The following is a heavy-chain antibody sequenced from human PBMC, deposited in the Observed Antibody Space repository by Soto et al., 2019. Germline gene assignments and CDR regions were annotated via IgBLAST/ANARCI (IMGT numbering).Heavy chain of an antibody. V-gene: IGHV4-30-4*01. J-gene: IGHJ4*02. CDR3: ARAPEEVLWFGESTYYFDY. Sequence: SETLPLTCTVSGGSISSGDYYWSWIRQPPGKGLEWIGYIYYSGSTYYNPSLKSRVTISVDTSKNQFSLKLSSVTAADTAVYYCARAPEEVLWFGESTYYFDYWGQGTLVTVYS. D-gene: IGHD3-10*01. CDR1: GGSISSGDYY. CDR2: IYYSGST.